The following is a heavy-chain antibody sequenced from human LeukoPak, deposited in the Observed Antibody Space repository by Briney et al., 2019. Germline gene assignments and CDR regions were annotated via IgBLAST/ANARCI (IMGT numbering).Heavy chain of an antibody. Sequence: GESLKISCEGSGYSFSNYWIGWVRQLPGKGLEWMGIIYPGDYETRYSPSFQGLVTISVDKSISTAYLQWSSLRASDTAMYYCAIPPGYCGNDCSFDHWGQGTLVTVSS. CDR3: AIPPGYCGNDCSFDH. D-gene: IGHD2-21*02. V-gene: IGHV5-51*01. J-gene: IGHJ4*02. CDR2: IYPGDYET. CDR1: GYSFSNYW.